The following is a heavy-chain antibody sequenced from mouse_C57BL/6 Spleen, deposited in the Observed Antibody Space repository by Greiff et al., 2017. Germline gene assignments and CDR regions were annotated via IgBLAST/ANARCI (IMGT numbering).Heavy chain of an antibody. CDR3: ARNYGYAMDY. V-gene: IGHV1-19*01. Sequence: SGPVLVKPGASVKMSCKASGYTFTDYYMNWVKQSHGKSLEWIGVINPYNGGTSYNQKFKGKATLTVDKSSSTAYMELNSLTSEDSAVYYCARNYGYAMDYWGQGTSVTVSS. J-gene: IGHJ4*01. CDR1: GYTFTDYY. D-gene: IGHD1-1*01. CDR2: INPYNGGT.